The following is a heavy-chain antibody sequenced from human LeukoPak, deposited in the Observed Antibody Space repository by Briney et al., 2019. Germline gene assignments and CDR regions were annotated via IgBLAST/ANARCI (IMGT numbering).Heavy chain of an antibody. CDR2: IKQDGSEK. D-gene: IGHD2/OR15-2a*01. CDR3: ARGPTRANSTDY. Sequence: PGGSLRLSCAASRFTFSSYWMSWVRQAPGKGLEWVANIKQDGSEKYYVDSVKGRFTISRDNAKNSLYLQMNSLRAEDTAVYYCARGPTRANSTDYWGQGALVTVSS. CDR1: RFTFSSYW. V-gene: IGHV3-7*01. J-gene: IGHJ4*02.